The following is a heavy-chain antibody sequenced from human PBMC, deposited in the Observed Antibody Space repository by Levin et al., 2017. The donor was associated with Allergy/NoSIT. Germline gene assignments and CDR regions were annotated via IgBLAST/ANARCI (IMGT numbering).Heavy chain of an antibody. CDR1: GGSISSYY. CDR2: IYYSGST. J-gene: IGHJ6*03. D-gene: IGHD4-17*01. CDR3: ARGTTVTTPYYYYYMDG. V-gene: IGHV4-59*01. Sequence: PSETLSLTCTVSGGSISSYYWSWIRQPPGKGLEWIGYIYYSGSTNYNPSLKSRVTISVDTSKNQFSLKLSSVTAADTAVYYCARGTTVTTPYYYYYMDGWGKGTTVTVSS.